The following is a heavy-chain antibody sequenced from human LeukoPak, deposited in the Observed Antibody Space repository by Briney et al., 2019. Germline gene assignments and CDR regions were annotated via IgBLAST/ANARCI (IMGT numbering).Heavy chain of an antibody. CDR1: GYTFTGYY. CDR2: IHPSTGNP. V-gene: IGHV7-4-1*02. J-gene: IGHJ4*02. Sequence: ASVKVSCKASGYTFTGYYMHWVRQAPGQGLEWMGWIHPSTGNPTYAQGFAGRFVFSLDTSVSTTYLQISSLKAEDTAVYFCARAFQSLGGLSLPDYWGQGTLVTVSS. CDR3: ARAFQSLGGLSLPDY. D-gene: IGHD3-16*02.